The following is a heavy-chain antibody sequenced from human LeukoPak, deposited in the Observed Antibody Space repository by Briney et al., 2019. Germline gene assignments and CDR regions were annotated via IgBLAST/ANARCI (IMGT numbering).Heavy chain of an antibody. Sequence: ASVKVSCKASGGSFSSYAISWVRQAPGQGLEWMGWISAYNGNTNYVQKLQGRVTMTTDTSTSTAYMELRSLRSDDTAVYYCARDLDGSGSYYTDYWGQGTLVTVSS. V-gene: IGHV1-18*01. J-gene: IGHJ4*02. CDR2: ISAYNGNT. CDR3: ARDLDGSGSYYTDY. D-gene: IGHD3-10*01. CDR1: GGSFSSYA.